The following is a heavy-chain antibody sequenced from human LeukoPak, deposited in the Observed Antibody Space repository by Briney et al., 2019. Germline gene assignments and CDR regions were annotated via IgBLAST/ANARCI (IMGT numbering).Heavy chain of an antibody. CDR2: ISAYNGNT. V-gene: IGHV1-18*01. J-gene: IGHJ6*03. CDR1: GYTFTSYG. CDR3: ARNYGSSTSYYYYMDV. D-gene: IGHD2-2*01. Sequence: ASVKVSCKASGYTFTSYGISWVRQAPGQGLEWMGWISAYNGNTNYAQKLQGRDTMTTDTSTSTAYMELRSLRSDDTAVYYCARNYGSSTSYYYYMDVWGKGTTVTVSS.